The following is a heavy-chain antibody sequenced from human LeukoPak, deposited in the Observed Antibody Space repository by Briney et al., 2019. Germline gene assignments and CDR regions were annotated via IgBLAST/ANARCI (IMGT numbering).Heavy chain of an antibody. V-gene: IGHV3-53*01. D-gene: IGHD2-15*01. J-gene: IGHJ3*02. CDR3: ARVPRLLHDAFDI. CDR2: IYSGGST. CDR1: GFTVSSNY. Sequence: GGSLRLSCAASGFTVSSNYMSWVRQAPGKGLEWVSVIYSGGSTYYADSVKGRFTISRDNSKNTLYLQMNSLRAEDTAVYYCARVPRLLHDAFDIWGQGTMVTVSS.